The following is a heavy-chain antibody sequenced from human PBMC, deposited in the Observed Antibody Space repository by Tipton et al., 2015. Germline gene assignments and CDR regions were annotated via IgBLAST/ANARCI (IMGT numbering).Heavy chain of an antibody. CDR3: ACQDYDSLTRDYQTVDY. V-gene: IGHV4-38-2*01. CDR1: AYSISSDYY. D-gene: IGHD3-9*01. J-gene: IGHJ4*02. Sequence: TLSLTCAVSAYSISSDYYWTWFRQSPGKGLEWIGDINDGGRTDYNPSLKSRVTMSRDTSKNQFSLKLTSVTAADTAVYYCACQDYDSLTRDYQTVDYWGQGTLVTVSS. CDR2: INDGGRT.